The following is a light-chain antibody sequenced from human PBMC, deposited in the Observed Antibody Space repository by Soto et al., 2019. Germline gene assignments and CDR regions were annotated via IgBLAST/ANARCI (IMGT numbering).Light chain of an antibody. CDR2: DVG. CDR1: SSDVGGYNY. Sequence: QSVLTQPASVSGSPGQSITISCTGTSSDVGGYNYVSWYQHHPGKAPKLMIYDVGNRPSGVSNRFSGSKSGNTASLTTSGLQAEDEADYYCSSYTISSTVVFGGGTKLTVL. V-gene: IGLV2-14*03. J-gene: IGLJ2*01. CDR3: SSYTISSTVV.